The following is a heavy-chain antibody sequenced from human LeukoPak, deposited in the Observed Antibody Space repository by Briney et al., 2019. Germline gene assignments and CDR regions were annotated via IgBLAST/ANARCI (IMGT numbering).Heavy chain of an antibody. CDR2: IYSGGST. CDR1: GFTVSSNY. CDR3: ARVSGWDSFAIDY. V-gene: IGHV3-53*01. Sequence: GGSLRLSCAASGFTVSSNYMSSVRQAPGKGLEWVSVIYSGGSTYYADSVKGRFTISRDNSKNTLYLRMNSLRAEDTAVYYCARVSGWDSFAIDYWGQGTLVTVSS. J-gene: IGHJ4*02. D-gene: IGHD6-19*01.